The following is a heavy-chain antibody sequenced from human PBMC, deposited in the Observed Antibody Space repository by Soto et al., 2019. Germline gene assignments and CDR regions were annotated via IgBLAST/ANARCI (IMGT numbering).Heavy chain of an antibody. V-gene: IGHV4-34*01. J-gene: IGHJ6*03. D-gene: IGHD4-4*01. Sequence: SETLSLTCAVYGGSFSGYYWSWIRQPPGKGLEWIGEINHSGSTNYNPSLKSRVTISVDTSKNQFSLKLSSVTAADTAVYYCARGPAIASDTHLYTVTPKGPYYYYMDVWGKGSTVTVSS. CDR2: INHSGST. CDR1: GGSFSGYY. CDR3: ARGPAIASDTHLYTVTPKGPYYYYMDV.